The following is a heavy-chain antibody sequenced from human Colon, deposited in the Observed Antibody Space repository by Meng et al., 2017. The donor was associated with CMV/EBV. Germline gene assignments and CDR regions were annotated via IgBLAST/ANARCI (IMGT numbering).Heavy chain of an antibody. V-gene: IGHV1-58*01. D-gene: IGHD1-26*01. CDR1: GFTFDNSV. CDR2: IVVDSGNT. Sequence: SVKVSCKASGFTFDNSVVQWVRQARGQHLEWIGWIVVDSGNTHYAPQFQERVTITRDRSTGTAYLELGGLRSGDTAVYFCAADHLRYQELYADHYYYAMDVWGQGTTVTVSS. CDR3: AADHLRYQELYADHYYYAMDV. J-gene: IGHJ6*02.